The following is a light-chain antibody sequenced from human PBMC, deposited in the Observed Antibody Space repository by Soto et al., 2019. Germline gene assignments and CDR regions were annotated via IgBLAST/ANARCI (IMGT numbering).Light chain of an antibody. CDR3: QQLNTSPVT. Sequence: IQLTQSPSSLSASVGDSVTITCRASQGISRYLAWYQQKPGRAPQLLISAASTLQSGVPSRFSVSGSGTHFTLVISSLQPEDFATYYCQQLNTSPVTLGGGTKVDIK. V-gene: IGKV1-9*01. CDR2: AAS. J-gene: IGKJ4*01. CDR1: QGISRY.